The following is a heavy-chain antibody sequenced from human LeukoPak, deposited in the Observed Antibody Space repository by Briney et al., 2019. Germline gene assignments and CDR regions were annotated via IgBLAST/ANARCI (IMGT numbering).Heavy chain of an antibody. V-gene: IGHV4-34*01. D-gene: IGHD5-18*01. CDR2: INHSGST. J-gene: IGHJ4*02. CDR3: ARVDTAMAKDPYYFDY. Sequence: PSETLSLTCAVYGGSFSGYYWSWIRQPPGKGLEWIGEINHSGSTNYNPSLKSRVTISVDTSKSQFSLKLSSVTAADTAVYYCARVDTAMAKDPYYFDYWGQGTLVTVSS. CDR1: GGSFSGYY.